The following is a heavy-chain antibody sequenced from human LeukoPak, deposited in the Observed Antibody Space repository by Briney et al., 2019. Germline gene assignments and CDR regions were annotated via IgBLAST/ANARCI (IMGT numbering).Heavy chain of an antibody. Sequence: GGSLRLSCAASGFTFSSYSMNWVRQAQGKGWEWVSSLSISSSYIYYADSVKGRFIISRDNAKNSLYLQMNSLRAEDTAVYYCARVLQWLRFGYYYYYMDVWGKGTTVTVSS. CDR1: GFTFSSYS. J-gene: IGHJ6*03. V-gene: IGHV3-21*01. D-gene: IGHD5-12*01. CDR2: LSISSSYI. CDR3: ARVLQWLRFGYYYYYMDV.